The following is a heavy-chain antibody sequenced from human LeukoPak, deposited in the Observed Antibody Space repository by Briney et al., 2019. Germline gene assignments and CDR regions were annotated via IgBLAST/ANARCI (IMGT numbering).Heavy chain of an antibody. V-gene: IGHV1-18*01. D-gene: IGHD3-10*01. CDR3: ARDRYGPGSWWDS. CDR2: ISAFNGIT. CDR1: GYSFTSFG. Sequence: ASVKVSYTTSGYSFTSFGISWVRQAPGQGLEWMGWISAFNGITNYAQKVQDRINVTTDTSSSTAYMELTSLTSDDTAVYYCARDRYGPGSWWDSWGQGTLVIVSS. J-gene: IGHJ5*02.